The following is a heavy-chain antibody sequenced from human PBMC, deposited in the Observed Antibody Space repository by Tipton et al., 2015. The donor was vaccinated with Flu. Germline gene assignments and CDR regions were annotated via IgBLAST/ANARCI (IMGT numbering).Heavy chain of an antibody. CDR2: IYYSGNT. CDR3: ARDGHSYGSNY. V-gene: IGHV4-39*07. D-gene: IGHD5-18*01. Sequence: TLSLTCTVSGGSISSSSYYWGWIRQPPGKGLEWIGSIYYSGNTYYNPSLKSRVTISVDTSKNQFSLKLSSVTAADTAVYYCARDGHSYGSNYWGQRTLVTVSS. J-gene: IGHJ4*02. CDR1: GGSISSSSYY.